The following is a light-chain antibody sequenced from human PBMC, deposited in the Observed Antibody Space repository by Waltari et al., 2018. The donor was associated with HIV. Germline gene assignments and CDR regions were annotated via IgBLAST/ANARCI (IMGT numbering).Light chain of an antibody. CDR2: DAS. J-gene: IGKJ1*01. CDR1: QSVSSN. V-gene: IGKV3-15*01. CDR3: QQYNSWPRT. Sequence: EIEMTQSPATLSVSPGARATLSCRASQSVSSNLAWYQQKFGQAPRLLIYDASTRATGIPARVSGSGSRTEFTLTISSLQSEDFAAYYCQQYNSWPRTFGQGTKVEIK.